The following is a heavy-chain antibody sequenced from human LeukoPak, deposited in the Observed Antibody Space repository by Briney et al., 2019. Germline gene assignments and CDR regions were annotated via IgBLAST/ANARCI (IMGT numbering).Heavy chain of an antibody. D-gene: IGHD5-12*01. Sequence: NPSETLSLTCTVSGGSISSYYWSWIRQPPGKGLEWIGYIYYSESTNYNPSLKSRVTISVDTSKNQFSLRLSSVTAADTAVYYCASGRSGYSGYAKSNWFDPWGQGTLVTVSS. J-gene: IGHJ5*02. CDR3: ASGRSGYSGYAKSNWFDP. CDR2: IYYSEST. V-gene: IGHV4-59*12. CDR1: GGSISSYY.